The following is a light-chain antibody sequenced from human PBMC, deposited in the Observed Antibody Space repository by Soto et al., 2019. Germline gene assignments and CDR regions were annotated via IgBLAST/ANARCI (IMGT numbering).Light chain of an antibody. V-gene: IGKV3D-11*02. CDR1: QTVRNNY. CDR3: QQRSNWPPIT. J-gene: IGKJ5*01. Sequence: EFVLTQSPGTLSLSTGERATLSCRASQTVRNNYLAWYQQKPGQAPRLLIYDASNRATGIPARFSGSGPGTDFTLTISSLEPEDFAVYYCQQRSNWPPITFGQGTRLEIK. CDR2: DAS.